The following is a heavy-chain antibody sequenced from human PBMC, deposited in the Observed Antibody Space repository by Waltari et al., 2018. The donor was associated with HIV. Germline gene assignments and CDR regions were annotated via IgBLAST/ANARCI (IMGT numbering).Heavy chain of an antibody. J-gene: IGHJ4*02. Sequence: QVQLVQSGAEVKKPGASVKVSCKASGYTFTSYGISWVRQAPGQGLEWMGWISAYNGNTNYAQKLQGRVTMTTDTSTSTAYMELRSLRSDDTAVYYCARDVSNTYYYDSSGYDYWGQGTLVTVSS. CDR3: ARDVSNTYYYDSSGYDY. V-gene: IGHV1-18*01. CDR1: GYTFTSYG. D-gene: IGHD3-22*01. CDR2: ISAYNGNT.